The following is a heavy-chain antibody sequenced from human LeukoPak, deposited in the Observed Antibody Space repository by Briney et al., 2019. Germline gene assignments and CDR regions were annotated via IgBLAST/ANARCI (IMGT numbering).Heavy chain of an antibody. CDR1: GYTFTSYG. J-gene: IGHJ5*02. Sequence: GASVKVSCKASGYTFTSYGISWVRQAPGQGLEWMGWISAYNGNTNYAQKLQGRVTMTTDTSTSTAYMELWSLRSDDTAVYYCARDSDPLRFLEWLSYNWFDPWGQGTLVTVSS. D-gene: IGHD3-3*01. V-gene: IGHV1-18*01. CDR2: ISAYNGNT. CDR3: ARDSDPLRFLEWLSYNWFDP.